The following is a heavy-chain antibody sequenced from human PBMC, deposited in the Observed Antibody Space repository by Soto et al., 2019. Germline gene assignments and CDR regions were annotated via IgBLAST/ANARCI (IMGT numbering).Heavy chain of an antibody. CDR3: ARIGSTGDY. D-gene: IGHD1-1*01. V-gene: IGHV3-48*01. CDR2: ISTSSLTI. Sequence: EVQLVESGGDLVQPGGSLRLSCEASGFTFSSYGMNWVRQAPGKGLEWISYISTSSLTIYYADSVKGRFTIYRDNVKNSVYLQMNSLRGEDTAVYFCARIGSTGDYWGQGTLVTVSS. CDR1: GFTFSSYG. J-gene: IGHJ4*02.